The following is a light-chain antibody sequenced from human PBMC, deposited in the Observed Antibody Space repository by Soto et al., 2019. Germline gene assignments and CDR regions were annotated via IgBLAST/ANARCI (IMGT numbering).Light chain of an antibody. J-gene: IGKJ4*01. V-gene: IGKV1-33*01. Sequence: DIQMTQSPSSLSASVGDRVTITCQASQDISNYLNWYQQKPGKAPKLLIYDASNLETGVPSRFSGSGSGTDFTLTISSLQPEDFATYYCQQSYSNLPTFGGGTKVEIK. CDR2: DAS. CDR3: QQSYSNLPT. CDR1: QDISNY.